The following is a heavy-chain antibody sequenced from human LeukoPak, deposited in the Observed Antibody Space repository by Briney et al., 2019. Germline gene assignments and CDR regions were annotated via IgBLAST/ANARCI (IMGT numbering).Heavy chain of an antibody. Sequence: GRSLRLSCAASGFSFDDYAMHWVRQAPGKGLEWVSGISWNSGSISYADSVKGRFTISRDNAKNSLHLQMNSLRAEDTAVYYCARPLRESGYFYFDYWGQGTLVTVSS. CDR2: ISWNSGSI. D-gene: IGHD3-3*01. J-gene: IGHJ4*02. CDR1: GFSFDDYA. V-gene: IGHV3-9*01. CDR3: ARPLRESGYFYFDY.